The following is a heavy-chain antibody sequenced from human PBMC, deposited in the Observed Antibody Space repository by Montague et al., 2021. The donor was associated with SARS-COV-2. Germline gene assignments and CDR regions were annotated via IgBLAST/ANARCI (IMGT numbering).Heavy chain of an antibody. CDR1: GFTFSSYE. CDR2: ISSSGSNI. D-gene: IGHD3-22*01. CDR3: ARRTYYDGY. J-gene: IGHJ4*02. V-gene: IGHV3-48*03. Sequence: SLSLSCAASGFTFSSYEMNWVRQAPGKGLEWVSYISSSGSNIHYADSVKGRFNIYRDNAKNSLYLQMNSLRAEDTAVYYCARRTYYDGYWGQGTLVTVSS.